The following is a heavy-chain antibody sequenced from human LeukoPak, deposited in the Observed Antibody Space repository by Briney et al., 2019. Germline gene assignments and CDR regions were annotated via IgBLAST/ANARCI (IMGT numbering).Heavy chain of an antibody. D-gene: IGHD3-10*01. CDR3: AKDMVAYGSAPDV. V-gene: IGHV3-9*01. CDR1: GFTFDDYA. Sequence: AGGSLRLSCAASGFTFDDYAMHWVRQAPGKGLEWVSGISWNSGSIGYADSVKGRFTISRDNAKNSLYLQMNSLRAEDTALYYCAKDMVAYGSAPDVWGKGTTVTISS. J-gene: IGHJ6*04. CDR2: ISWNSGSI.